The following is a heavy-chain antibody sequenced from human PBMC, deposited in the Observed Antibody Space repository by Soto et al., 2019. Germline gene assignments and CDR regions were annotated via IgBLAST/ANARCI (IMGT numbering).Heavy chain of an antibody. V-gene: IGHV5-51*01. D-gene: IGHD3-22*01. Sequence: VESLKISCKGSGYSFTSYWIGWVLQMPGKGLEWMGIIYPGDSDTRYSPSFQGQVTISADKSISTAYLQWSSLKASDTAMYYCARSYYSDSSGYPYWGQGTLVTVSS. CDR2: IYPGDSDT. CDR1: GYSFTSYW. CDR3: ARSYYSDSSGYPY. J-gene: IGHJ4*02.